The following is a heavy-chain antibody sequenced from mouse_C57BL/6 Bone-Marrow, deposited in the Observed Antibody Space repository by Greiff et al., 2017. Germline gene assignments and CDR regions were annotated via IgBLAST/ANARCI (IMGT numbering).Heavy chain of an antibody. D-gene: IGHD1-1*01. V-gene: IGHV1-18*01. Sequence: EVQLLESGAELVKPGASVKISCKASGYTFTGYNMDWVKQSPGKSLEWIGDINPGSGGTNYNEKFKGKATFTVDKSSNTAYMQLRSLTSEDTAVYYCARGTDYYGSSLDFDYWGQGTTLTVSS. J-gene: IGHJ2*01. CDR1: GYTFTGYN. CDR2: INPGSGGT. CDR3: ARGTDYYGSSLDFDY.